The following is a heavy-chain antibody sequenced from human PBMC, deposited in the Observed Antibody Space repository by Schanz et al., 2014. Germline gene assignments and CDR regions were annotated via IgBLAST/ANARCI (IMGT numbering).Heavy chain of an antibody. D-gene: IGHD3-10*01. CDR1: GFPFSDYY. J-gene: IGHJ3*02. Sequence: VQLLESGGGLVKPGGSLRLSCTASGFPFSDYYMSWIRQAPGKGLEWVSYVSSSSSYTHYADSVKGRFTISRDNAKNSLYLQMNSLRAEDTAVYYCAKGRFGELSAFDIWGQGTMVTVSS. CDR2: VSSSSSYT. CDR3: AKGRFGELSAFDI. V-gene: IGHV3-11*03.